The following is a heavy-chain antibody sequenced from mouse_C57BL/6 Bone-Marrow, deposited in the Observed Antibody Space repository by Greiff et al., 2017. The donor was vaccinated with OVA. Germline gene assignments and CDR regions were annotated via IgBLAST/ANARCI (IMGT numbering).Heavy chain of an antibody. J-gene: IGHJ4*01. D-gene: IGHD1-1*01. Sequence: VQLQQPVAELVKPGASVKLSCTASGYTFTSYCMHWVKQRPERGLEWIGRIDPTSGSTKYNAKFQSKATLTVDKSSSTAYMQLSSLTSEDSAVYYYESGYYSNEAYAMDYWGQGTSVTVSS. CDR2: IDPTSGST. CDR3: ESGYYSNEAYAMDY. V-gene: IGHV1-72*01. CDR1: GYTFTSYC.